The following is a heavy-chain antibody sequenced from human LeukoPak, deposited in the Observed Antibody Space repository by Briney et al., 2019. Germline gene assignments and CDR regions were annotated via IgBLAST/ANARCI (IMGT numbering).Heavy chain of an antibody. D-gene: IGHD3-22*01. CDR2: MNPNSGNT. CDR1: GYTFTSYD. CDR3: ARSSATYYYVSSGYVYYMDV. J-gene: IGHJ6*03. V-gene: IGHV1-8*03. Sequence: ASVKVSCKASGYTFTSYDINWVRQATGQGLEWMGWMNPNSGNTGYAQKFQGRVTITRNTSISTAYMELSSLRSEDTAVYYCARSSATYYYVSSGYVYYMDVWGKGATVTVSS.